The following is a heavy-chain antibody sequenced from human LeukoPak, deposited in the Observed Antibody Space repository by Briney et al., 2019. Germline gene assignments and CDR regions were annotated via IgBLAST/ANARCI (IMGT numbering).Heavy chain of an antibody. CDR1: GFTFSSFA. D-gene: IGHD3-10*01. CDR2: ISYDGSNK. CDR3: ARDYARFGELTPFP. J-gene: IGHJ4*02. Sequence: GGSLILSCAASGFTFSSFAMHWVRQAPGKELEWVAVISYDGSNKYYADSVKGRFTISRDNSKNTLYLQMNSLRAEDTAVYYCARDYARFGELTPFPWGQGTLVTVSS. V-gene: IGHV3-30-3*01.